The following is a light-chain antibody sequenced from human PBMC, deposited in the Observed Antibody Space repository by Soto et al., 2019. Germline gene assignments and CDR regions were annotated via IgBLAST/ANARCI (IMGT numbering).Light chain of an antibody. CDR1: SSDVGGYNY. CDR2: EVN. Sequence: QSALAQPASVSGSPGQSITISCAGTSSDVGGYNYVSWYQQHPGKAPKLIIYEVNNRPSGVSNRFPGSKSGNTASLTISGLQAEDEVDYYCSSYTSSNTLAYVFGTGTKLTVL. J-gene: IGLJ1*01. CDR3: SSYTSSNTLAYV. V-gene: IGLV2-14*01.